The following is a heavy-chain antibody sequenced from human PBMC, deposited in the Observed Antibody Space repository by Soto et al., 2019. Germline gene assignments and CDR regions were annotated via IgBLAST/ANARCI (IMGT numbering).Heavy chain of an antibody. Sequence: ASVKVSCKASGYTVTSYGITRVRRAPGQGVVWMGWISAYNGNTNYAQKVQGRVTMTTDTATSTAYMELRSLRSDDTAVYYCAREGWRYTAAAGTYWFDPWGQGTLVTVSS. CDR1: GYTVTSYG. V-gene: IGHV1-18*01. CDR2: ISAYNGNT. J-gene: IGHJ5*02. D-gene: IGHD6-13*01. CDR3: AREGWRYTAAAGTYWFDP.